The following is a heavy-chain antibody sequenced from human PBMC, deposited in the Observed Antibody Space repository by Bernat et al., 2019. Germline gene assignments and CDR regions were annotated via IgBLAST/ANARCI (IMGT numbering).Heavy chain of an antibody. CDR3: ARARGGHYFDY. CDR2: IYYSGST. V-gene: IGHV4-59*01. CDR1: GGSISSYY. D-gene: IGHD3-10*01. J-gene: IGHJ4*02. Sequence: QVQLQESGPGLVKPSETLSLTCIVSGGSISSYYWSWIRQPPGKGLEWIGYIYYSGSTNYNPSLKSRVTISVDTSKNQFSLKLSSVTAADTAVYYCARARGGHYFDYWGQGTLVTVSS.